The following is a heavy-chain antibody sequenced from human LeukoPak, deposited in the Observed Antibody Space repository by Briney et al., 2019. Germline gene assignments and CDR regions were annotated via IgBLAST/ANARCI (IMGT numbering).Heavy chain of an antibody. J-gene: IGHJ4*02. Sequence: GGSLRLSCAASGFTFSNFALGWVRQTPGKGLGCISLITSDGTATYYVDSVRGRFTISRNNSDNTMYLQMSSLRADDTAVYYCAKAPIQYCSGASCYPFDYWGQGTLVTVSS. V-gene: IGHV3-23*01. D-gene: IGHD2-15*01. CDR2: ITSDGTAT. CDR1: GFTFSNFA. CDR3: AKAPIQYCSGASCYPFDY.